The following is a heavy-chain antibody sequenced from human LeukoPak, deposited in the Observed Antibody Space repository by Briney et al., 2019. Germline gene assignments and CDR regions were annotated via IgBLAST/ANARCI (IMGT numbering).Heavy chain of an antibody. D-gene: IGHD1-26*01. J-gene: IGHJ4*02. CDR1: GFTFSSYS. Sequence: GGSLRLSCAASGFTFSSYSMNWVRQAPGKGLEWVSSISSSSSYIYYADSVKGRFTISRDNAKNTLYLQMNSLRAEDTAVYYCANAPKWEVSTGYFDYWGRGTLVTVSS. V-gene: IGHV3-21*04. CDR3: ANAPKWEVSTGYFDY. CDR2: ISSSSSYI.